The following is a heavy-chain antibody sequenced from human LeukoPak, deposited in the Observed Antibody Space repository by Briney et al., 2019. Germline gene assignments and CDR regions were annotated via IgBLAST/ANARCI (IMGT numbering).Heavy chain of an antibody. V-gene: IGHV1-69*05. D-gene: IGHD3-3*01. Sequence: SVKVSCKASGGTFSSYAISWVRQAPGQGLEWMGGIIPIFGTANYAQKFQGRVTITTDESTSTAYMELSSLRSEDTAVYYCARITYDFWSGYYMPDDPWGQGTRVTVSS. CDR2: IIPIFGTA. CDR3: ARITYDFWSGYYMPDDP. J-gene: IGHJ5*02. CDR1: GGTFSSYA.